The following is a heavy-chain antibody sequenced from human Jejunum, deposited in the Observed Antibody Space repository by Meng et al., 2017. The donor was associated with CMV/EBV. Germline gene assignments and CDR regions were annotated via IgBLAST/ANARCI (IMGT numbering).Heavy chain of an antibody. CDR1: GFTFSSYA. CDR3: ARGTGSGSWLIDS. J-gene: IGHJ4*02. D-gene: IGHD6-13*01. V-gene: IGHV3-30*04. CDR2: IPFDGNNE. Sequence: ASGFTFSSYAMHWVRQVTGKGLEWVAVIPFDGNNEHYADSVKGRFTISRDNSKNTLYLQVNSLRLEDTGVYYCARGTGSGSWLIDSWGQGTLVTVSS.